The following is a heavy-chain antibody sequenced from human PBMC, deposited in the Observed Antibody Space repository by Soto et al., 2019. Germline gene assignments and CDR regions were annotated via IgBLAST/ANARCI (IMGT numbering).Heavy chain of an antibody. D-gene: IGHD3-22*01. J-gene: IGHJ4*02. CDR2: IYYTGST. V-gene: IGHV4-30-2*05. Sequence: PSETLSLTCAVSGASISSGGYSWSWIRQPPGKGLEWIGYIYYTGSTYYNPSLKSRVTISVDPSNNQFALRLTSVTALDTAIYYCARATYDSSTYYLDYWGQGTLVTVSS. CDR1: GASISSGGYS. CDR3: ARATYDSSTYYLDY.